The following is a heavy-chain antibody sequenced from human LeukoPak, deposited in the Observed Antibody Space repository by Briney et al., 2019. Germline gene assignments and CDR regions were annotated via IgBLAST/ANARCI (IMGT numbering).Heavy chain of an antibody. D-gene: IGHD1-14*01. CDR2: INHSGST. J-gene: IGHJ6*02. Sequence: SETLSLTCAVYGGSFSGYYWSWIRQPPGKGLEWIGEINHSGSTNYNPPLKSPVTISVDTSHNQFSMKHRSVSAAETAVYYCARGTTIHYYYDGMDVRGQRTTVTVSS. V-gene: IGHV4-34*01. CDR3: ARGTTIHYYYDGMDV. CDR1: GGSFSGYY.